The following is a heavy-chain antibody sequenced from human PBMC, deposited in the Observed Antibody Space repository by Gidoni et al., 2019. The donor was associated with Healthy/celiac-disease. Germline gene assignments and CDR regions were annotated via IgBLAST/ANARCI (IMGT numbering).Heavy chain of an antibody. D-gene: IGHD2-15*01. CDR3: AKYGIGYCSGGSCYWGVYYYYGMDV. CDR1: GFTFSSYA. CDR2: ISGSGGST. V-gene: IGHV3-23*01. Sequence: EVQLLESGGGLVQPGGSLRLSCAASGFTFSSYAMSRVRQAPGKGLEWVSAISGSGGSTYYADSVKGRFTISRDNSKNTLYLQMNSLRAEDTAVYYCAKYGIGYCSGGSCYWGVYYYYGMDVWGQGTTVTVSS. J-gene: IGHJ6*02.